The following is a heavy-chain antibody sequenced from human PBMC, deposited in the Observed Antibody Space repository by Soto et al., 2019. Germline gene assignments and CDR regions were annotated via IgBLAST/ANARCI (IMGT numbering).Heavy chain of an antibody. V-gene: IGHV3-48*01. CDR2: ISGNSGIK. Sequence: EVQLVESGGGLVQPGESLRLSCAASGFTFSTYSMNWVRQAPGKGLEWVSDISGNSGIKYYADSVKGRFTISRDNAMTSLYLQMTTLRAQATAVYYCAREVPDVNGDAFDIWGQGTMVTVSS. CDR1: GFTFSTYS. J-gene: IGHJ3*02. CDR3: AREVPDVNGDAFDI.